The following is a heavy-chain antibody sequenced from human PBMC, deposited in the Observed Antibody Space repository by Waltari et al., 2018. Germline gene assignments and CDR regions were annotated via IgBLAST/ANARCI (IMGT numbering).Heavy chain of an antibody. CDR1: GYAFKHYG. Sequence: QVEESGGGVVQPGGSVRLSCGASGYAFKHYGMHWVRQAPGKGLEWLAVISSDGSGKYYADSVKGRFTMSRDNSKNMVYLQMNSLRPEDTAVYYCAKAGGIYNYPLDPWGQGTLVTVSS. V-gene: IGHV3-30*18. J-gene: IGHJ5*02. CDR3: AKAGGIYNYPLDP. CDR2: ISSDGSGK. D-gene: IGHD1-26*01.